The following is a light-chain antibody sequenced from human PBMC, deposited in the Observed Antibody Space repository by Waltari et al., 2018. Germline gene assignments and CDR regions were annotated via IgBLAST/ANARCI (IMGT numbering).Light chain of an antibody. CDR1: QSVSSSY. CDR3: QQYSNWPPYS. Sequence: EIVLTQSPGTLSLSPGERATLSCRASQSVSSSYLAWYQQKPGQAPRLLIYGASNRAARIPARFSGSGSGTEFTLTISSLQSEDFALYHCQQYSNWPPYSFGQGTKLEIK. V-gene: IGKV3-15*01. J-gene: IGKJ2*03. CDR2: GAS.